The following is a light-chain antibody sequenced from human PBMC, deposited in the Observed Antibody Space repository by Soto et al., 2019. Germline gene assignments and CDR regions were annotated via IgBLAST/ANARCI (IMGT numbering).Light chain of an antibody. V-gene: IGKV3-20*01. CDR2: GAS. J-gene: IGKJ1*01. CDR3: QQYGSSPKT. CDR1: QSVSSSY. Sequence: IVLTQSPCTLSLPLGARAAVSGKASQSVSSSYLAWYQQKPGQAPRLLIYGASSRATGIPDRFSGSGSGTDFTLTISRLEPEDFAVYYCQQYGSSPKTFGQGTKVDIK.